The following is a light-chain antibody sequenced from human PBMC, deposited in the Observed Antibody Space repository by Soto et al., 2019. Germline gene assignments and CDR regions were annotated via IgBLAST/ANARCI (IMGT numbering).Light chain of an antibody. CDR1: QSVRSN. J-gene: IGKJ5*01. CDR3: QHYDSLPIT. V-gene: IGKV3-20*01. CDR2: DAS. Sequence: EIVMTQSPVTLSVSPGERATLSCRASQSVRSNLAWYQQKPGQAPRLLMYDASTRATGIPDRSSGSGSGTDFTLTISRLEPEDFAVFYCQHYDSLPITFGQGTRLEIK.